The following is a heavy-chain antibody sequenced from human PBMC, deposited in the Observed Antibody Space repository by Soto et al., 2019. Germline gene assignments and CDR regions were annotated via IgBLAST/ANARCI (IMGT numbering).Heavy chain of an antibody. CDR3: ERDRGGYYDSSGHYGGPSRYFDA. J-gene: IGHJ4*02. Sequence: SGTLSLTCTVSGGSISSGDYYWSWIRQPPGKGLEWIGYIYYSGSTYYNPSLKSRVTISVDTSKNQFSLKLSSVTAADTAVYYCERDRGGYYDSSGHYGGPSRYFDAWAPGTLVT. CDR1: GGSISSGDYY. D-gene: IGHD3-22*01. CDR2: IYYSGST. V-gene: IGHV4-30-4*01.